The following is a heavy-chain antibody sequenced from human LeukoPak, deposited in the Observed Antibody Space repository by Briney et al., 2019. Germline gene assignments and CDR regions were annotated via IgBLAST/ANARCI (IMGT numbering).Heavy chain of an antibody. D-gene: IGHD3-22*01. CDR2: IIPIFGTA. Sequence: SVKVSCKASGGTFSSYAIIWVRQAPGQGLEWMGGIIPIFGTANYAQKFQGRVTITTDESTSTAYMELSSLRSEDTAVYYCARESYYDSSGYFNYWGQGTLVTVSS. V-gene: IGHV1-69*05. CDR1: GGTFSSYA. J-gene: IGHJ4*02. CDR3: ARESYYDSSGYFNY.